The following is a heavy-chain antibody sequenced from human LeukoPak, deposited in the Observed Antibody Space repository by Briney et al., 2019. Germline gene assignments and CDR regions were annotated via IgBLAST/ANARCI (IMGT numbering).Heavy chain of an antibody. CDR1: GGSISSSSYY. CDR2: IYYSGST. Sequence: SETLSLTCTVSGGSISSSSYYWGWIRQPPGTGLEWIGSIYYSGSTYYNPSLKSRVTISVDTSRKQFFLKLSSVTAADTAVYYCVLAPNSNWFDFWGQGTQVTVSS. V-gene: IGHV4-39*01. J-gene: IGHJ5*01. D-gene: IGHD2-8*01. CDR3: VLAPNSNWFDF.